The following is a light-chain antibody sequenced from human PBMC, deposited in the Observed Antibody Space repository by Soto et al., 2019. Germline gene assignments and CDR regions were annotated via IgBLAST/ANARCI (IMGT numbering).Light chain of an antibody. J-gene: IGLJ2*01. CDR1: SSDVGGYNY. V-gene: IGLV2-8*01. Sequence: QSALTQPPSASGSPGQSVTISCTGTSSDVGGYNYVSWYQQHPGKAPKLMIYEVSMRPSGVPDRFSGSKSGNTASLTVSGLQAEDEADYYCSSYACSNNLVFGGGTKLTVL. CDR3: SSYACSNNLV. CDR2: EVS.